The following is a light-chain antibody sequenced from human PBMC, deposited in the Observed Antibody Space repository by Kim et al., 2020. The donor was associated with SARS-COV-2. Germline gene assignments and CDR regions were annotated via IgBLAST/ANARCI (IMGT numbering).Light chain of an antibody. CDR3: QQYGSSPRT. J-gene: IGKJ1*01. Sequence: APGERATHFCRASQSVSSSYLAWYQQTPGQAPRLLIYGASSRATDIPDRFSGGGSGTDFTLTISRLEPEDFAVYYCQQYGSSPRTFGQGTKVDIK. V-gene: IGKV3-20*01. CDR1: QSVSSSY. CDR2: GAS.